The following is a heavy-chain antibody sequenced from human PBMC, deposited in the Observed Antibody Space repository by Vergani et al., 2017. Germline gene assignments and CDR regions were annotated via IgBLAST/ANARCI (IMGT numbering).Heavy chain of an antibody. J-gene: IGHJ4*02. Sequence: QVQLVQSGAEVKKPGASVKVSCKASGYTFTGYYMHWVRQAPGQGLEWMGWINPNSGGTNYAQKFQGRVTMTRDTSISTAYMELSRLRSDDTAVYYCAREPGRAAAGYKYFDYWGQGTLVTVSS. CDR1: GYTFTGYY. V-gene: IGHV1-2*02. D-gene: IGHD6-13*01. CDR2: INPNSGGT. CDR3: AREPGRAAAGYKYFDY.